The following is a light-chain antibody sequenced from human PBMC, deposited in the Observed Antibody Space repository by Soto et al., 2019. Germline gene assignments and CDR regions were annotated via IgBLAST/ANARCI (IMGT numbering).Light chain of an antibody. V-gene: IGLV2-14*01. CDR3: SSYTKSNNYV. CDR2: EVN. J-gene: IGLJ1*01. CDR1: SSDIGVYNY. Sequence: QSVLTQPASVSGSPGQSITFSCTGTSSDIGVYNYVSWYQQHPGKAPKLMIYEVNNRPSGVSNRFSGSKSGNTASLTISGLQAEDEADYYCSSYTKSNNYVFGNGTKVTV.